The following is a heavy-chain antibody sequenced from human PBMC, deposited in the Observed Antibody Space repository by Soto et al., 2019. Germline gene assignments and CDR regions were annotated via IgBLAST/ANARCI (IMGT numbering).Heavy chain of an antibody. CDR1: GFTFSSYS. CDR3: AKRRYYYDSSGYYWSGMDV. D-gene: IGHD3-22*01. Sequence: GGSLRLSCAASGFTFSSYSMNWVRQAPGKGLEWVSAISGSGGSTYYADSVKGRFTISRDNSKNTLYLQMNSLRAEDTAVYYCAKRRYYYDSSGYYWSGMDVWGQGTTVTVSS. J-gene: IGHJ6*02. V-gene: IGHV3-23*01. CDR2: ISGSGGST.